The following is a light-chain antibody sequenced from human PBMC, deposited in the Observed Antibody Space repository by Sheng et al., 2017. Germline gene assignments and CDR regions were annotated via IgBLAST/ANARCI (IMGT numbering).Light chain of an antibody. V-gene: IGKV1-12*01. Sequence: DIQVTQSPSSVSASVGDRVTISCRASQDIKYWLAWYQQKPGKAPKLLIYAASTLQSGVPSRFSGSGSGTDFALTISSLQPEDFATYYCQQLTSPLTFGGGTRVEIK. CDR1: QDIKYW. CDR2: AAS. CDR3: QQLTSPLT. J-gene: IGKJ4*01.